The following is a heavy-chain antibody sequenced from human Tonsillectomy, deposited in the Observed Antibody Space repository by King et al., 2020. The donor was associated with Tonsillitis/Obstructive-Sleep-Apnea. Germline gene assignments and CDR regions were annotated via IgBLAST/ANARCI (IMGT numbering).Heavy chain of an antibody. J-gene: IGHJ6*02. CDR2: IKSKTAGGTT. CDR3: TTDLPGMVIQYYYYGMDV. Sequence: VQLVESGGGLVKPGGSLRLSCAASGFTFSNAWMNWVRQAPVKGLEWVGRIKSKTAGGTTDYAAPVKGRFTISRDDSKNTLYLQMNSLKTEDTAVFYCTTDLPGMVIQYYYYGMDVWGQGTTVTVS. D-gene: IGHD3-22*01. V-gene: IGHV3-15*07. CDR1: GFTFSNAW.